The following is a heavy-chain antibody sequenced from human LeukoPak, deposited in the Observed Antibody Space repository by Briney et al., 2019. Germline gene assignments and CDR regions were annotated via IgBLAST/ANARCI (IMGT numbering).Heavy chain of an antibody. CDR2: FDPEDGET. CDR1: GYTLTELS. Sequence: GASVKVSCKVSGYTLTELSMHWVRQAPGKGLEWMGGFDPEDGETIYAQKFQGRVTMTEDTSTDTAYMELSSLRSEDTAVHYCATAYYASGGYYYYGMDVWGQGTTVTVSS. J-gene: IGHJ6*02. CDR3: ATAYYASGGYYYYGMDV. D-gene: IGHD3-10*01. V-gene: IGHV1-24*01.